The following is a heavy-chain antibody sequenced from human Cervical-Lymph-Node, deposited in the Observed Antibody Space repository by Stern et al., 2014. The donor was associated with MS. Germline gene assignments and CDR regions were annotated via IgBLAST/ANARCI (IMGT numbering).Heavy chain of an antibody. J-gene: IGHJ4*02. CDR3: AKHACTGAACPFDL. V-gene: IGHV4-39*01. CDR1: GDSISSYTHY. Sequence: QVQLQESGPGLVKPSETLSLTCAVSGDSISSYTHYWAWIRQPPGKGLEWIGSVYYSGATYYTPPLKSPVTIPGDPSKNPSSLGLTSVTAADTAVYYCAKHACTGAACPFDLWGQGTLVTVSS. CDR2: VYYSGAT. D-gene: IGHD2-8*02.